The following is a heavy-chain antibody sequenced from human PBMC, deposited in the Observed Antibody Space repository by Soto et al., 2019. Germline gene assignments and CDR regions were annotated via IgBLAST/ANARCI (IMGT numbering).Heavy chain of an antibody. D-gene: IGHD2-21*01. CDR2: INPSGGST. V-gene: IGHV1-46*01. J-gene: IGHJ6*02. CDR3: AREASMYSGMDV. Sequence: GASVKVSCKASGYTFTNYYMHWVRQAPGQGLEWMGVINPSGGSTTYAQKFQGRVTMTRDTSTSTVYMELSSLISEDTTEYYCAREASMYSGMDVWGQGTTVTVSS. CDR1: GYTFTNYY.